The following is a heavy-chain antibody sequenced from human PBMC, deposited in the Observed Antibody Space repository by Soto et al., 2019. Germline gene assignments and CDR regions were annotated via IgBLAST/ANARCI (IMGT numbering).Heavy chain of an antibody. D-gene: IGHD3-10*01. CDR3: AKDLYSSETYTYYCGMDV. CDR1: GFTFSRYG. J-gene: IGHJ6*02. Sequence: GGSLRLSCAASGFTFSRYGMHWVRQAPGKGLEWVAVISYDGSNKFYADSVKGRFTISRDNSKNTLYLQMNSLRAEDTSVYYCAKDLYSSETYTYYCGMDVWGQGTTVTVSS. CDR2: ISYDGSNK. V-gene: IGHV3-30*18.